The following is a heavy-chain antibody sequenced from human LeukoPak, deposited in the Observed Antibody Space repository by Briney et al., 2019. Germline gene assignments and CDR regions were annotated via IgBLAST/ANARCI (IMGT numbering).Heavy chain of an antibody. CDR2: INPSGGST. CDR1: GYTFTSYY. Sequence: ASVNVSCKASGYTFTSYYMHWVRQAPGQGLEWMGIINPSGGSTSYAQKFQGRVTMTRDTSTSTVYMELSSLRSEDTAVYYCARQPEPDSSGYYYPFDYWGQGTLVTVSS. D-gene: IGHD3-22*01. V-gene: IGHV1-46*01. J-gene: IGHJ4*02. CDR3: ARQPEPDSSGYYYPFDY.